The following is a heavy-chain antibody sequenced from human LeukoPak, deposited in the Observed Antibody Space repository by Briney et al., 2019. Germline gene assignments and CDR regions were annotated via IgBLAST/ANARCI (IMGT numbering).Heavy chain of an antibody. CDR3: ASDDYGDYEDGFDI. CDR2: ISSTSTYI. V-gene: IGHV3-21*01. J-gene: IGHJ3*02. D-gene: IGHD4-17*01. Sequence: GSLRLSCVVSGFTFSRATMNWVRQAPGKGLEWVSSISSTSTYINYADSVKDRFTISRDNAKKSLYLQMNVPRAEDTAMYYCASDDYGDYEDGFDIWGQGTMVTVSS. CDR1: GFTFSRAT.